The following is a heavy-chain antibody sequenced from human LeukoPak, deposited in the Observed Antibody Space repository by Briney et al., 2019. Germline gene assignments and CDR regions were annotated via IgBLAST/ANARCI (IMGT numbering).Heavy chain of an antibody. CDR1: GFNFKTYP. V-gene: IGHV3-30*04. CDR2: IPFDGSDK. CDR3: ARVLGFGSPPAY. J-gene: IGHJ4*02. Sequence: GGSLRLSCAASGFNFKTYPMHWVRQAPGKGLEWVGLIPFDGSDKSYADSVEGRFTISRDNSKNTLYLQMNSLTSEDTAVYYCARVLGFGSPPAYWGQGTLVSVSS. D-gene: IGHD3-10*01.